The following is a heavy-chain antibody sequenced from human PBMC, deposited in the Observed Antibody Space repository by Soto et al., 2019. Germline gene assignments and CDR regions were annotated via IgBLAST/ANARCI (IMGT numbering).Heavy chain of an antibody. CDR1: GFTFSSYA. CDR2: ISGSGGST. D-gene: IGHD2-15*01. Sequence: GGSLRLSCAASGFTFSSYAMSWVRQAPGKGLEWVSAISGSGGSTYYADSVKGRFTISRDNSKNTLYLQMNSLRAEDTAVYYCANYCSGGSCYREMSWFDPWGQGTLVTVSS. V-gene: IGHV3-23*01. J-gene: IGHJ5*02. CDR3: ANYCSGGSCYREMSWFDP.